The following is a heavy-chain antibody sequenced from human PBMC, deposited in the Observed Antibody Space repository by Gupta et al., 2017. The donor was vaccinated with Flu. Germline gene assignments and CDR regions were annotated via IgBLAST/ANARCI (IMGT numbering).Heavy chain of an antibody. V-gene: IGHV1-69*04. Sequence: AQKFQGRVTITADKSTSTAYMELSSLRSEDTAVYYCARDGPPGYSYVRYYYYMDVWGKGTTVTVSS. J-gene: IGHJ6*03. CDR3: ARDGPPGYSYVRYYYYMDV. D-gene: IGHD5-18*01.